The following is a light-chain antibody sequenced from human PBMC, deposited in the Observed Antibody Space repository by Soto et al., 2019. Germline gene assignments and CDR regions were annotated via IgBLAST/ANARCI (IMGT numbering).Light chain of an antibody. Sequence: EIVLTQSPATLSLSPGERATLSCRASQSVSSYLAWYQQKPGQAPRLLIYDASNRATGIPARFSGSGSGTDFTLTISSLEPEDFAFYYCQQSSNWPPWTFGQGTKVEIK. CDR2: DAS. CDR1: QSVSSY. CDR3: QQSSNWPPWT. J-gene: IGKJ1*01. V-gene: IGKV3-11*01.